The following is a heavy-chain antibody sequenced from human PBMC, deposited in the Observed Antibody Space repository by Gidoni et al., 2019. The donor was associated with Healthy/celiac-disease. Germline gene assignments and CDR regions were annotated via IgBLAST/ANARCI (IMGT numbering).Heavy chain of an antibody. CDR3: AKGEEYSSFCLRL. CDR1: GFTFDDYA. CDR2: ISWNSGSI. J-gene: IGHJ4*02. V-gene: IGHV3-9*01. D-gene: IGHD6-6*01. Sequence: EVQLVESGGGLVQPGRSLRLSCAASGFTFDDYAMHWVRQAPGTGLEWVSGISWNSGSIGYADAVKGRFTISRDNAKNSLYLQMNSLRAEDTALYYCAKGEEYSSFCLRLWGQGTLVTVSS.